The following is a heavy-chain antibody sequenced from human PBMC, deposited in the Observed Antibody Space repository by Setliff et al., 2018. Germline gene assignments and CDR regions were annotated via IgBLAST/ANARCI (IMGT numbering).Heavy chain of an antibody. CDR3: ARGPPGYNPYHWFDP. CDR2: IGHTGSI. V-gene: IGHV4-38-2*02. D-gene: IGHD5-12*01. CDR1: GYSISSGYI. Sequence: PSDTLSLTCTVSGYSISSGYIWGWIRQPPGKGLEWVGNIGHTGSINYNPSLKSRLTISRDTSKNQVSLKLNSVTATDTAVYYCARGPPGYNPYHWFDPWGQGTLVTVSS. J-gene: IGHJ5*02.